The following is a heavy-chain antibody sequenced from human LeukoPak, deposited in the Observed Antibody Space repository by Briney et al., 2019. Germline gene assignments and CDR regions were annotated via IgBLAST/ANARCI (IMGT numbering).Heavy chain of an antibody. CDR2: ISIDGNNK. J-gene: IGHJ4*02. CDR1: GFTFSTYA. CDR3: AKDQSQ. V-gene: IGHV3-30*18. Sequence: TGRSLRLSCAASGFTFSTYAMHWVRQAPGKGLEWVAVISIDGNNKYYGDSVKGRFTISRDNSKNTLYLQINSLRPEDTAVYYCAKDQSQWGQGTLVIVSS.